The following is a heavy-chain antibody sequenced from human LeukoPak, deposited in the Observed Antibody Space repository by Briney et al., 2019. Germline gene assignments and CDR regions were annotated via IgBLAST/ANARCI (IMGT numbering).Heavy chain of an antibody. Sequence: PSETLSLTCTVSVGSISNYYWSWIPQPPGKGLEGFGYIYYSGSANYNPSLKSRGTISVDTSKTQFSLKLNSVTAADTAVYYCARVRGRGYNWFDPWGQGTLVTVSS. CDR3: ARVRGRGYNWFDP. J-gene: IGHJ5*02. V-gene: IGHV4-59*12. D-gene: IGHD3-10*01. CDR1: VGSISNYY. CDR2: IYYSGSA.